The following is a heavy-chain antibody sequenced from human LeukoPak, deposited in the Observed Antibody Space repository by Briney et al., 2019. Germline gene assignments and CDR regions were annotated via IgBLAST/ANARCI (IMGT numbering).Heavy chain of an antibody. D-gene: IGHD3-16*01. Sequence: GGSLRLSCVASGFTFSNYAMHWVRQAPRKGLEYVSSVNINGGSTYYANSVKGRFTISRDNSKNTLYLQMGSLRPEDMAVYYCARNAYHDYWGQGTLVTVSS. J-gene: IGHJ4*02. CDR3: ARNAYHDY. CDR1: GFTFSNYA. V-gene: IGHV3-64*01. CDR2: VNINGGST.